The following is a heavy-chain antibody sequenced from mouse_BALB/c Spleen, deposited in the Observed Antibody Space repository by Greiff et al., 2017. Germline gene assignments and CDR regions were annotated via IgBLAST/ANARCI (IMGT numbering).Heavy chain of an antibody. CDR2: ISSGGSYT. CDR1: GFTFSSYG. J-gene: IGHJ4*01. CDR3: ARRGSSRDYAMDY. D-gene: IGHD1-1*01. V-gene: IGHV5-6*01. Sequence: EVQLVESGGDLVKPGGSLKLSCAASGFTFSSYGMSWVRQTPDKRLEWVATISSGGSYTYYPDSVKGRFTISRDNAKNTLYLQMSSLKSEDTAMYYCARRGSSRDYAMDYWGQGTSVTVSS.